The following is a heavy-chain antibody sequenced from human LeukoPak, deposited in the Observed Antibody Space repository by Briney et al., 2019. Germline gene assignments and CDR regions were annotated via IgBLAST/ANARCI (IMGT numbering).Heavy chain of an antibody. Sequence: GRSLRLSCAASGLTFSSYAMSWVRQAPGKGLEWVSAISGSGGSTYYADSVRGRFTISRDNSKNTLYLQMNSLRAEDTAVYYCAKAAGTTFIYYYYYMDVWGKGTTVTVSS. CDR3: AKAAGTTFIYYYYYMDV. CDR1: GLTFSSYA. V-gene: IGHV3-23*01. J-gene: IGHJ6*03. CDR2: ISGSGGST. D-gene: IGHD1-7*01.